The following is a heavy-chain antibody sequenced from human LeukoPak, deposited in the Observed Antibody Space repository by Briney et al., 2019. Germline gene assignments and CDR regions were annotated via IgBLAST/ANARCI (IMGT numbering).Heavy chain of an antibody. J-gene: IGHJ4*02. Sequence: SETLSLTCAVYGGSFSGYYWSWIRQPPGKGLEWIGEINHSGSTNYNPSLKSRVTISVDTSKNQFSLKLSSVTAADTAVYYCARGGRASSGVGIAAAGTPHFDYWGQGTLVTVSS. CDR1: GGSFSGYY. CDR2: INHSGST. CDR3: ARGGRASSGVGIAAAGTPHFDY. D-gene: IGHD6-13*01. V-gene: IGHV4-34*01.